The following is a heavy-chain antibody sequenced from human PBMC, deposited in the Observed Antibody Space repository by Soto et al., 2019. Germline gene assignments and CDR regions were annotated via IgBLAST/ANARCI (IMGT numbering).Heavy chain of an antibody. Sequence: PSQTLSRTXEISGESVSSNRAAWNWNRKSPSRGLEWLGRTYYRSKWYNDYAVSVKSRITINPDTSKNQFSLQLNSVTPEDTAVYYCARACGPPQLFDYWGQGTLVTVSS. CDR3: ARACGPPQLFDY. CDR2: TYYRSKWYN. CDR1: GESVSSNRAA. J-gene: IGHJ4*02. V-gene: IGHV6-1*01. D-gene: IGHD2-21*01.